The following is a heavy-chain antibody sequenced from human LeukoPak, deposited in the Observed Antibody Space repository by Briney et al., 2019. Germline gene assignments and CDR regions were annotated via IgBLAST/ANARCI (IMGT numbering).Heavy chain of an antibody. CDR2: IYYSGST. CDR1: GGSISSSNYY. CDR3: ASGGGYCSSTSCFRFPFDY. J-gene: IGHJ4*02. D-gene: IGHD2-2*01. Sequence: PSETLSLTCTVSGGSISSSNYYWGWIRQPPGKGLEWIGSIYYSGSTYYNPSLKSRATISVDTSKNQFSLKLSSVTAADTAVYYCASGGGYCSSTSCFRFPFDYWGQGTLATVSS. V-gene: IGHV4-39*07.